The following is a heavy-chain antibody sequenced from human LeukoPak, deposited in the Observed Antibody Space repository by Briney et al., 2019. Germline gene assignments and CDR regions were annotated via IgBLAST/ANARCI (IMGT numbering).Heavy chain of an antibody. D-gene: IGHD4/OR15-4a*01. Sequence: KPGGSLTLPCAVSGFNSSNARMSWVRQAPGQGLAWVDRIKSKTDGGTRDYAAPVKGRFTISRDDSKNTLYLQMNSLKTEDTAVYYCTTFDYAAFLIWGQGTMVTVSS. V-gene: IGHV3-15*01. CDR1: GFNSSNAR. J-gene: IGHJ3*02. CDR3: TTFDYAAFLI. CDR2: IKSKTDGGTR.